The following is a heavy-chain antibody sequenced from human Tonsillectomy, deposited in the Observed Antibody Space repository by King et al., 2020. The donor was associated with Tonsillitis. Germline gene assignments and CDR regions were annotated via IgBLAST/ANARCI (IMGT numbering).Heavy chain of an antibody. CDR3: ARLISSGLSSDY. CDR2: VYSSGNT. CDR1: GGSISSYY. Sequence: VQLQESGPGLVKPSETLSLTCTVSGGSISSYYWTWIRQPPGKGLEWIGYVYSSGNTNYNPSLMSRVTISVDTSKNQFSLKLTSVTAADTAVYYCARLISSGLSSDYWGQGTLVTVSS. V-gene: IGHV4-59*01. D-gene: IGHD6-19*01. J-gene: IGHJ4*02.